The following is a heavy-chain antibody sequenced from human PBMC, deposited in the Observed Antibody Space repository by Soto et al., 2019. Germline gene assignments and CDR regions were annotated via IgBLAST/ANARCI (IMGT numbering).Heavy chain of an antibody. CDR1: GFTFSSYW. Sequence: EVQLVESGGGLVQPGGSLRLSCAASGFTFSSYWMHWVRQVPGKGLVWVSRIDEYGNTINYADSVRGRFTISRDNAKNTFYLERNRLGAGDPALFYCTKDIGGRGGYWGQGTLVTVSS. J-gene: IGHJ4*02. D-gene: IGHD3-16*01. CDR3: TKDIGGRGGY. V-gene: IGHV3-74*01. CDR2: IDEYGNTI.